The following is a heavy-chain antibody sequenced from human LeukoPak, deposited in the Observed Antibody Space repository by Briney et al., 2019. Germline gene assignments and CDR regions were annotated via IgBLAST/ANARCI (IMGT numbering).Heavy chain of an antibody. J-gene: IGHJ3*02. Sequence: SRTLSLTCAISGDSVSTNSAAWNWVRQSPSRGLEWLGRTYYRSKWHNDYAVSVKSRISINPGTSKNQLSLQLNSVTPEDTAVYYCAREGPDAFDIWGQGTMVTVSS. V-gene: IGHV6-1*01. CDR3: AREGPDAFDI. CDR2: TYYRSKWHN. CDR1: GDSVSTNSAA.